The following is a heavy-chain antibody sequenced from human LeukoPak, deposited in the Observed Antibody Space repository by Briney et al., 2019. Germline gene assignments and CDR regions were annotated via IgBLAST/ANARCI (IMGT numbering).Heavy chain of an antibody. J-gene: IGHJ4*02. V-gene: IGHV3-48*03. D-gene: IGHD3-22*01. CDR2: IISSGGTI. CDR1: GFTFSSYE. Sequence: PGGSLRLSCAASGFTFSSYEMNWVRQAPGKGLEWISYIISSGGTIYYADSVKGRFTISRDNAKNSLYLQMDSLRAEDTAVYYCARAHRDSSGYFFDYWGQGTLVTVSS. CDR3: ARAHRDSSGYFFDY.